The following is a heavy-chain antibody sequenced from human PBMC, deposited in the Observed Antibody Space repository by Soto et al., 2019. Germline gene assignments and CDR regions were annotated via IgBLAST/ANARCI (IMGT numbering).Heavy chain of an antibody. Sequence: GSAVKVSCKANGYTLRNYARRWVSQDTGQGLGWMGWINGGNGNTKYSQKFQGRVTITRDTSASTAYMELSSLRSEDTAVYYCARDGPIYDILSARYFYGMDVWGQGTTVTVSS. D-gene: IGHD3-9*01. V-gene: IGHV1-3*01. CDR1: GYTLRNYA. CDR3: ARDGPIYDILSARYFYGMDV. CDR2: INGGNGNT. J-gene: IGHJ6*02.